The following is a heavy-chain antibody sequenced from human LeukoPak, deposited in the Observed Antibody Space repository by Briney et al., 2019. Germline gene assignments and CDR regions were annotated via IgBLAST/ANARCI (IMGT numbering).Heavy chain of an antibody. Sequence: SETLSLTCTVSGGSISSSSYYCGWIRQPPGKGLEWIGSIYYSGSTYYNPSLKSRVTISVDTSKNQFSLKLSSVTAADTAVYYCARPAIYGDYDSYGMDVWGQGTTVTVSS. V-gene: IGHV4-39*01. CDR2: IYYSGST. D-gene: IGHD4-17*01. CDR3: ARPAIYGDYDSYGMDV. CDR1: GGSISSSSYY. J-gene: IGHJ6*02.